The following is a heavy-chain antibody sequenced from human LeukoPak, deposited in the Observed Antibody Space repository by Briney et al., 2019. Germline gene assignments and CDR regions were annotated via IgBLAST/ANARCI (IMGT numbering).Heavy chain of an antibody. Sequence: GGSLRLSCAASGFTFSNYAMHWVRQAPGKGLEWVAVISHEGSYQNYADSVKGRFTISRDNSKNMVFLQMNSLRPEDTAVYYCARTREQWQVLDYWGQGTLVTVSS. CDR3: ARTREQWQVLDY. V-gene: IGHV3-30*04. J-gene: IGHJ4*02. CDR2: ISHEGSYQ. D-gene: IGHD6-19*01. CDR1: GFTFSNYA.